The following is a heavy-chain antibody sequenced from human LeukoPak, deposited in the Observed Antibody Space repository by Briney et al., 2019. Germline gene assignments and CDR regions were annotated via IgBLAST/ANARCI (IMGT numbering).Heavy chain of an antibody. D-gene: IGHD3-3*01. J-gene: IGHJ4*02. CDR1: GYSISSGYY. CDR3: ARAIFGVVTAYYFDY. CDR2: IYHSGST. V-gene: IGHV4-38-2*02. Sequence: SETLSLTCTVSGYSISSGYYWGWIRQPPGKGLEWIGSIYHSGSTYYNPSLKSRVTISVDTSKNQFSLKLSSVTAADTAVYYCARAIFGVVTAYYFDYWGQGTLVTVSS.